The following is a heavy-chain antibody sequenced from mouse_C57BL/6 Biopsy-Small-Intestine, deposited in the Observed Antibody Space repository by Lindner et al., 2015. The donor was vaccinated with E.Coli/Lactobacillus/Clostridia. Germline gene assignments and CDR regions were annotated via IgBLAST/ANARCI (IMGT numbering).Heavy chain of an antibody. J-gene: IGHJ4*01. CDR1: GYTFTDYY. Sequence: SVKVSCKASGYTFTDYYIHWVRQAPGLGLEWMGWINPNNGDTKYAQNFQGRVTMSRDNSISTAYMELSSLTSEDTAVYYCATRGGYYIRSGDLSDWGQGTLVTVSS. CDR2: INPNNGDT. D-gene: IGHD1-1*01. V-gene: IGHV1S29*02. CDR3: ATRGGYYIRSGDLSD.